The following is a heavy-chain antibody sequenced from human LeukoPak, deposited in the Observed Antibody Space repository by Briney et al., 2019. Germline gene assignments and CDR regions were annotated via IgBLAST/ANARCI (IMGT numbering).Heavy chain of an antibody. CDR1: GYTFTSYG. CDR3: ARAALPKVVPAAPYNWFDP. J-gene: IGHJ5*02. V-gene: IGHV1-18*01. D-gene: IGHD2-2*01. Sequence: ASVKVSCKASGYTFTSYGISWVRQAPGQGLKWMGWISAYNGNTNYAQKLQGRATMTTDTSTSTAYMELRSLRSDDTAVYYCARAALPKVVPAAPYNWFDPWGQGTLVTVSS. CDR2: ISAYNGNT.